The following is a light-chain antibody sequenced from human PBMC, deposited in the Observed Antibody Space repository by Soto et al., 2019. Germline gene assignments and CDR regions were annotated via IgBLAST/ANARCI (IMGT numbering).Light chain of an antibody. V-gene: IGKV3-11*01. Sequence: EIVLTQSPATLSFFPGERATLSCRASQSVSIYLDWYQQKPGQAPRLLIYDTSNRATGIPARFSGSGSGTGFTLTISSLETEDFAVYYCQQRSNWPPEITFGQGTRLEIK. J-gene: IGKJ5*01. CDR3: QQRSNWPPEIT. CDR2: DTS. CDR1: QSVSIY.